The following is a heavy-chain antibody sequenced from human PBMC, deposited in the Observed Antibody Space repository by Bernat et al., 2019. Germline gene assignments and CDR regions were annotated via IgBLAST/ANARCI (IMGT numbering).Heavy chain of an antibody. CDR2: IYYSGST. Sequence: QLQLQESGPGLVKPSETLSLTCTVSGGSISSSSYYWGWIRQPPGKGLEWIGSIYYSGSTYYNPSLESRVTISVDTSKNQFSLKLSSVTAADTAVYYCARGLGGVIVMPFDYWGQGTLVTVSS. V-gene: IGHV4-39*01. CDR1: GGSISSSSYY. CDR3: ARGLGGVIVMPFDY. D-gene: IGHD3-16*02. J-gene: IGHJ4*02.